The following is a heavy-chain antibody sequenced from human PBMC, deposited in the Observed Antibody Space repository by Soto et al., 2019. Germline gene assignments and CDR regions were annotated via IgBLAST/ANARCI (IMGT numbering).Heavy chain of an antibody. Sequence: QVQLQESGPGLVKPSETLSLTCTVSGGSISSYYWIWIRQPPGKGLEWIGYIYYSGSTNYNPSLKSRVTISVDTSKNQFSLKLRSVTAADTAVYYCPRGLVAVGRADYWGQGTLVTVSS. CDR2: IYYSGST. CDR3: PRGLVAVGRADY. J-gene: IGHJ4*02. CDR1: GGSISSYY. V-gene: IGHV4-59*01. D-gene: IGHD6-13*01.